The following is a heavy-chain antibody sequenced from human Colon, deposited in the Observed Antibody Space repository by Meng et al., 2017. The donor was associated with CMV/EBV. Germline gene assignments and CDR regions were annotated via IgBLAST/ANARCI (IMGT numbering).Heavy chain of an antibody. Sequence: GESLKISCAASGFTFSSYGMHWVRQAPGKGLEWLSFIRYDGSDAYYADSVKGRFTVSGDNSQNTLYLQMNSLRVEDSAVYYCAKAHDIVISRGMDVWGQGTPVTVSS. CDR1: GFTFSSYG. CDR2: IRYDGSDA. CDR3: AKAHDIVISRGMDV. D-gene: IGHD2/OR15-2a*01. V-gene: IGHV3-30*02. J-gene: IGHJ6*02.